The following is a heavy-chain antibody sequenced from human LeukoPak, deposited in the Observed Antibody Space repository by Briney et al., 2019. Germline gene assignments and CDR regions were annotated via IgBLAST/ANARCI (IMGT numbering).Heavy chain of an antibody. CDR3: AKQPYGDPKLLWYFDY. Sequence: GGSLRLSCAASGFTFSSYAMSWVRQAPGKGLEWVSAISGSGGSTYYADSVKGRFTISRDNSKNTLYLQMNSLRAEDTAVYYCAKQPYGDPKLLWYFDYWGQGTLVTVSS. CDR1: GFTFSSYA. D-gene: IGHD4-17*01. V-gene: IGHV3-23*01. J-gene: IGHJ4*02. CDR2: ISGSGGST.